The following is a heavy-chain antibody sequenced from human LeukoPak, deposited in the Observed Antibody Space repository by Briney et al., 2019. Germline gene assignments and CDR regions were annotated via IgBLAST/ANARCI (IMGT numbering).Heavy chain of an antibody. D-gene: IGHD3-3*01. CDR1: GGTFSSYA. CDR3: ATDPIGRYDFWSGPVFDY. Sequence: SVKVSCKASGGTFSSYAISWVRQAPGQGLEWMGGVIPIFGTANYAQKFQGRVTITADESTSTAYMELSSLRSEDTAVYYCATDPIGRYDFWSGPVFDYWGQGTLVTVSS. V-gene: IGHV1-69*13. CDR2: VIPIFGTA. J-gene: IGHJ4*02.